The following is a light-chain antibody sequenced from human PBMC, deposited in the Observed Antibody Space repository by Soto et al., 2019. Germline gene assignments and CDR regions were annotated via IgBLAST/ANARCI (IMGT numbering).Light chain of an antibody. CDR3: MQPLQSWT. CDR2: LGS. Sequence: DIVMTQSPLSLPVTPGESASISCRSSQSLLHSNGYNYLDWYLQKPGQSPQLLIYLGSNRASGVPDRFSGSGSGTDFTLKISRVEAEDVGVYYCMQPLQSWTFGQGTKVDNK. V-gene: IGKV2-28*01. CDR1: QSLLHSNGYNY. J-gene: IGKJ1*01.